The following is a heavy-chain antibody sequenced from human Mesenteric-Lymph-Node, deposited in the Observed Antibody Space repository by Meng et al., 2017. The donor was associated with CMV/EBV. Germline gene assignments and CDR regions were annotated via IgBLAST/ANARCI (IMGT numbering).Heavy chain of an antibody. J-gene: IGHJ4*02. Sequence: GESLKISCAASGFTFSSYSMNWVRQAPGKGLEWVSSISSDGRSTTYADSVKGRFTISRDNAENTLYLQMNSLRAEDTAVYYCTREVSSSSSRCFDYWGQGTLVTVSS. D-gene: IGHD6-6*01. CDR3: TREVSSSSSRCFDY. V-gene: IGHV3-74*01. CDR2: ISSDGRST. CDR1: GFTFSSYS.